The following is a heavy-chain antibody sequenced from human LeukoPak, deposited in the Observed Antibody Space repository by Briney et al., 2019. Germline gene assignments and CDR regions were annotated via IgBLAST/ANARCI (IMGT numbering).Heavy chain of an antibody. D-gene: IGHD3-10*01. CDR2: MSAYNGNT. V-gene: IGHV1-18*01. Sequence: ASVNVSFKASVYTFTSYGISWVGQPPGQGLEWMGWMSAYNGNTNYAQKLQGRVTMTTDTSTSTPYMELRSLTSDDRAVYYCARVEWGDAMVRGVITSYYYYGMDVWGQGTTVTVSS. CDR3: ARVEWGDAMVRGVITSYYYYGMDV. CDR1: VYTFTSYG. J-gene: IGHJ6*02.